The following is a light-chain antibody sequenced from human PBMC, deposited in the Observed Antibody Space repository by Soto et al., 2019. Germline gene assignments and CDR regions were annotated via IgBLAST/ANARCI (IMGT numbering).Light chain of an antibody. CDR1: QSIATW. CDR3: QQYNVFPIT. Sequence: DIQMTQSPSTLSASIGDRVMITCRASQSIATWLAWYQQKSGKAPKLLIYEASNLESEVPSRFSGSGSGTEVTLTISRLQPDDFATYYCQQYNVFPITFGQGTRLEI. V-gene: IGKV1-5*03. J-gene: IGKJ5*01. CDR2: EAS.